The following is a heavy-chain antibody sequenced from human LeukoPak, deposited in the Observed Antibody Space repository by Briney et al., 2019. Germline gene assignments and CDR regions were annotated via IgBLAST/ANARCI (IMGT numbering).Heavy chain of an antibody. Sequence: ASVKVSCKASGYTFSNFGINWVRQAPGQGLEWMGWISGNNDNPNYGQKFQGRFTVTTDSSTNTAYMELRDLRFDDTAVYYCARDGTSTDDYWGQGTLVTVPS. CDR3: ARDGTSTDDY. J-gene: IGHJ4*02. D-gene: IGHD2-2*01. CDR1: GYTFSNFG. V-gene: IGHV1-18*01. CDR2: ISGNNDNP.